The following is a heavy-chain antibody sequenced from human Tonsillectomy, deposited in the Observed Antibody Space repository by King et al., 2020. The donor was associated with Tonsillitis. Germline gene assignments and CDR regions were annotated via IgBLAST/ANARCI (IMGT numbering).Heavy chain of an antibody. CDR2: IYPDDSDT. Sequence: QLVQSGAEVKKPGESLKISCKGSRYTFTSSWIGWVRQMPGKGLELMGIIYPDDSDTRFSPSFQVQVTISADKSIRTVYLQWSSLKASDTAVYYCAIGGEHCSGGSCSAEYYFDYWGQGTLVTVSS. J-gene: IGHJ4*02. D-gene: IGHD2-15*01. CDR1: RYTFTSSW. V-gene: IGHV5-51*03. CDR3: AIGGEHCSGGSCSAEYYFDY.